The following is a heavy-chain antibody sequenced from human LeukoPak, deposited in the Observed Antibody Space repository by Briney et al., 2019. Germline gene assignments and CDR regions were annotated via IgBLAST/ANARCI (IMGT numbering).Heavy chain of an antibody. J-gene: IGHJ4*02. Sequence: GGALGPSRGAPRFTLSDYWKYWVRPAPGKGPEGVGNIKPDGSEKYYVDSVRGRFTISRDNAKNSLYLQMNSLRVEDTAVYYCASYLYWWSDLGYWGQGTLVTVSS. D-gene: IGHD2-8*02. CDR1: RFTLSDYW. CDR3: ASYLYWWSDLGY. CDR2: IKPDGSEK. V-gene: IGHV3-7*01.